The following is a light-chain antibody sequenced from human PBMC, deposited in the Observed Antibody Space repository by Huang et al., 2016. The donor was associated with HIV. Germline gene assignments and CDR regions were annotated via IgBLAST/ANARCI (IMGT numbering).Light chain of an antibody. CDR2: EAS. J-gene: IGKJ1*01. Sequence: DIQMTQSSATLSASVGDRVTITCRASQSIGTWLAWYQQKPGKAPNLLIYEASTLESGVPSRFSGGGSGTEFTLTINSLQPDDCATYYCQHYSSFPWTFGQGTKVEV. V-gene: IGKV1-5*03. CDR1: QSIGTW. CDR3: QHYSSFPWT.